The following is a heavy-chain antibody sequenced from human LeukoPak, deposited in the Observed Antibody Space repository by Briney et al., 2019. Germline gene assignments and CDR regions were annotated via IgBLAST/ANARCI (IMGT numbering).Heavy chain of an antibody. D-gene: IGHD3-10*01. J-gene: IGHJ5*02. Sequence: GGSLRLSCAASGFTFSSYSMNWVRQAPGKGLEWVSSISSSSSYIYYADSVKGRFTISRDNSKNTLYLQMDSLRAEDTAVYYCAKDLLRDRWFGESWGQGTLVTVSS. V-gene: IGHV3-21*01. CDR2: ISSSSSYI. CDR3: AKDLLRDRWFGES. CDR1: GFTFSSYS.